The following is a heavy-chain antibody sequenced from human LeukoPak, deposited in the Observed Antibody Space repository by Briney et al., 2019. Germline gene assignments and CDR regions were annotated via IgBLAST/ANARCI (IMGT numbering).Heavy chain of an antibody. V-gene: IGHV3-21*01. CDR3: VRGVLFPYYFDY. Sequence: GGSLRLSCAASGFTFSSYSMNWVRQAPGKGLEWVSFISSSSSYIYYADSVKGRFTISRDNAKNSLYLQMNSLRAEDTAVYYCVRGVLFPYYFDYWGQGTLVTVSS. CDR2: ISSSSSYI. CDR1: GFTFSSYS. J-gene: IGHJ4*02. D-gene: IGHD2-21*01.